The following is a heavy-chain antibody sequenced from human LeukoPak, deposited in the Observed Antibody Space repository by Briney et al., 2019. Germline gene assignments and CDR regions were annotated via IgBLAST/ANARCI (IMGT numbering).Heavy chain of an antibody. CDR2: ISGSGGST. D-gene: IGHD6-13*01. CDR1: GFTFSSYA. V-gene: IGHV3-23*01. CDR3: AKGGYSSSWYSPFDY. Sequence: GGSLRLSCAASGFTFSSYAMSWVRQAPGKGLEWVSAISGSGGSTYYADSVKGRFTISRDNSKNTLYLQMNSLRAEDTAVYHCAKGGYSSSWYSPFDYWGQGTLVTVSS. J-gene: IGHJ4*02.